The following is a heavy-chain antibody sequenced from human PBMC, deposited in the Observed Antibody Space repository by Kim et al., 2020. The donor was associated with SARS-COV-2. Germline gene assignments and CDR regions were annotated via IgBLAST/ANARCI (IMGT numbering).Heavy chain of an antibody. CDR2: IMSSGSLI. CDR3: ARGLGSYDYKNHRFDP. D-gene: IGHD3-16*01. CDR1: GFSFGGHS. V-gene: IGHV3-48*04. Sequence: GGSLRLSCAASGFSFGGHSMNWVRRAPGKGLEWIAYIMSSGSLIFYADSVKGRFTISRDNARNSLYLQMSSLRAEDTAVYYCARGLGSYDYKNHRFDPWG. J-gene: IGHJ5*02.